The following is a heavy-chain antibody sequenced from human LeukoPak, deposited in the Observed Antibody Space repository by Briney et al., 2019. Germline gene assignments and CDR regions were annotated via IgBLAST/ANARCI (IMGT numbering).Heavy chain of an antibody. D-gene: IGHD3-16*01. CDR2: ISYDGSNK. J-gene: IGHJ6*03. CDR1: GFTFNNYG. Sequence: GGSLRLSCAASGFTFNNYGMHWVRQAPGKGLEWVAVISYDGSNKYYADSVKGRFTISRDNSKNTLYLQMNSLRVEDTAVYYCAKPAYAGYYYYMDVWGKGTTVTVSS. V-gene: IGHV3-30*18. CDR3: AKPAYAGYYYYMDV.